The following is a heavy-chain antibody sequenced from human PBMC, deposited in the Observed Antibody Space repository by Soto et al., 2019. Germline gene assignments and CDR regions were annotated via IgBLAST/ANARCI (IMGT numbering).Heavy chain of an antibody. CDR3: AREKLNDYGDYGSYFDH. V-gene: IGHV3-30-3*01. J-gene: IGHJ4*02. CDR1: GFTFSSYA. CDR2: ISYDGSNT. D-gene: IGHD4-17*01. Sequence: QVQLVESGGGVVQPGRSLRLSCAASGFTFSSYAMHWVRQAPGKGLEWVAVISYDGSNTYYADSVKGRFTISRDNSKNTLYQQMNSLRAEDTAVYYCAREKLNDYGDYGSYFDHWGQGTLVTVFS.